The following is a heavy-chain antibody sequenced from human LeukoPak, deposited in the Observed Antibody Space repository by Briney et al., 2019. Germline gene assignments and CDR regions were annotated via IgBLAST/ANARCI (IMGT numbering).Heavy chain of an antibody. CDR3: ARGEVLGYDLTAFDI. D-gene: IGHD3-16*01. CDR2: ISAYNGNT. Sequence: ASVKVSCKASGYTSTSYGISWVRQAPGQGLEWMGWISAYNGNTNYAQKLQGRVTMTTDTSTSTAYMELGSLRSDDTAVYYCARGEVLGYDLTAFDIWGQGTMVTVSS. V-gene: IGHV1-18*01. CDR1: GYTSTSYG. J-gene: IGHJ3*02.